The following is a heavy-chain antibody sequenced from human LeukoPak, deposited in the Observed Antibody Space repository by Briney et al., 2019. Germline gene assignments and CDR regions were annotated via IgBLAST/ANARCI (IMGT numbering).Heavy chain of an antibody. J-gene: IGHJ3*02. CDR2: IIPILGIA. D-gene: IGHD6-19*01. CDR3: ARGRPYSSGWTDAFDI. Sequence: ASVKVSCKASGGTFSSYAISWVRQAPGQGLEWMGRIIPILGIANYAQKFQGRVTITADKSTSTAYMELSSLRSEDTAVYYCARGRPYSSGWTDAFDIWGQGTMVTVSS. CDR1: GGTFSSYA. V-gene: IGHV1-69*04.